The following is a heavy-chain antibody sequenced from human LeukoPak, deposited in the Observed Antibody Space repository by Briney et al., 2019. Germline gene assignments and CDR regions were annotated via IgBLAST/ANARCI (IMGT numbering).Heavy chain of an antibody. D-gene: IGHD1-26*01. CDR2: INPNSGGT. J-gene: IGHJ4*02. Sequence: ASVKVSCKASGYTFTGYYVHWVRQAPGQGLEWMGWINPNSGGTNYAQKFQGWVTMTRDTSISTAYMELSRLRSDDTAVYYCAAENGSYYGLYYWGQGTLVTVSS. V-gene: IGHV1-2*04. CDR3: AAENGSYYGLYY. CDR1: GYTFTGYY.